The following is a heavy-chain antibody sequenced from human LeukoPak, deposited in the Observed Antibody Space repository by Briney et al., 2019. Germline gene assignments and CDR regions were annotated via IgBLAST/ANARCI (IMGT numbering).Heavy chain of an antibody. CDR1: GGSLSSSSYY. Sequence: SETLSLTCTVSGGSLSSSSYYWGWVRQPPGKGLEWIGSIYYSGSTYYNPSLKSRVTISVDTSKNQFSLKLSSVTAADTAVYYCARHNPQAYYFDYWGQGTLVTVSS. CDR3: ARHNPQAYYFDY. V-gene: IGHV4-39*01. J-gene: IGHJ4*02. CDR2: IYYSGST.